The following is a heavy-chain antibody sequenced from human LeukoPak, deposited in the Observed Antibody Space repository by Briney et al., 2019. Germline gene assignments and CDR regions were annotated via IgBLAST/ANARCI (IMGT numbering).Heavy chain of an antibody. CDR1: GFTFSRYD. CDR3: AKDGDDRIDY. D-gene: IGHD7-27*01. Sequence: GGSLRLSCTASGFTFSRYDMSWVRQAPGKGLEWVSTFGGSRDGTYDADSVYYADSVKGRFTISRDNSKNTLSLQLNTLRPEDTALYYCAKDGDDRIDYWGPGTLVTVPS. J-gene: IGHJ4*02. V-gene: IGHV3-23*01. CDR2: FGGSRDGT.